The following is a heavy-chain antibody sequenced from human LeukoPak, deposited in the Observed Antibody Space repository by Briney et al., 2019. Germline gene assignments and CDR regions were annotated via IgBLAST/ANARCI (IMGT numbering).Heavy chain of an antibody. D-gene: IGHD6-13*01. CDR1: GFTVSSDS. V-gene: IGHV3-21*01. CDR3: ARDYRYGYPSSWYPLVQIDL. J-gene: IGHJ4*02. CDR2: ISSSRSYI. Sequence: GGSLRLSCAAAGFTVSSDSMRWVREAPGGGRGWVSSISSSRSYIFYADSVKGRFPLSRDHAKNSLYLQMDGRRAQDPAVYYCARDYRYGYPSSWYPLVQIDLWGQGILVTLSS.